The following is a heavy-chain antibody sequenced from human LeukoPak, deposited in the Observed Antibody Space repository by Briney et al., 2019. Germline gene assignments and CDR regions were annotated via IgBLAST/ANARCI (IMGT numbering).Heavy chain of an antibody. CDR2: IIPIFGTA. J-gene: IGHJ4*02. V-gene: IGHV1-69*13. CDR3: ARGRSRWLQPAEMYYFDY. D-gene: IGHD5-24*01. Sequence: GASVKVSCKASGGTFSSYAISWVRQAAGQGLEWMGGIIPIFGTANYAQKFQGRVTITADESTSTAYMELSSLRSEDTAVYYCARGRSRWLQPAEMYYFDYWGQGTLVTVSS. CDR1: GGTFSSYA.